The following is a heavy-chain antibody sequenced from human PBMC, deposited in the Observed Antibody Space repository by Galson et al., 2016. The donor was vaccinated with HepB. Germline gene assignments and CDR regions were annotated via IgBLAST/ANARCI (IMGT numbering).Heavy chain of an antibody. CDR1: GFTFSNYA. Sequence: SLRLSCAVSGFTFSNYAMTWVRQAPGKGLEWVSVISGGSGSGSIYYTDPVKGRFTISRDRSKNTLYLQMDSLRAEDTAIYYCAKAGSGYSENYFDYWGQGTLVTVSS. CDR2: ISGGSGSGSI. J-gene: IGHJ4*02. D-gene: IGHD5-12*01. CDR3: AKAGSGYSENYFDY. V-gene: IGHV3-23*01.